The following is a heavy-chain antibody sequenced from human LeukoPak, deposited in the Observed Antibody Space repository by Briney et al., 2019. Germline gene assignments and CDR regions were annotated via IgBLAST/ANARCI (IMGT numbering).Heavy chain of an antibody. CDR2: IYYTGST. CDR1: GDSVSSGSDY. Sequence: SETLSLTCSVSGDSVSSGSDYWSWIRQPPGKGLEWIGSIYYTGSTKYNPSLKSRVTISVDRSKNQFSLKLSSVTAADTAVYYCARGLWYFDLWGRGTLVTVSS. CDR3: ARGLWYFDL. V-gene: IGHV4-61*01. J-gene: IGHJ2*01.